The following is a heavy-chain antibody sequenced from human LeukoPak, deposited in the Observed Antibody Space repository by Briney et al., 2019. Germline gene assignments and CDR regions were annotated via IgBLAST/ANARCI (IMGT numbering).Heavy chain of an antibody. CDR1: GFTFSSYG. D-gene: IGHD5-18*01. J-gene: IGHJ6*04. CDR3: ARVHSQYYYYGMDV. V-gene: IGHV3-33*01. CDR2: IWYDGSNK. Sequence: GRSLRLSCAASGFTFSSYGMHWVRQAPGKGLEWVAVIWYDGSNKYYADSVKGRFTISRDNSKNTLYLQMNSLRAEDTAVYYCARVHSQYYYYGMDVWGKGNPGHRLL.